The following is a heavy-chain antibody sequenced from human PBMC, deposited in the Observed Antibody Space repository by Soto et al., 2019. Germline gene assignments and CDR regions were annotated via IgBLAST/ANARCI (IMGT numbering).Heavy chain of an antibody. V-gene: IGHV4-39*01. CDR3: GSVVSGTCRHTVSDY. J-gene: IGHJ4*02. Sequence: SETLSLTCSVSGASISSRDYYWGWIRQTPGKGLEWIGNIDYNGVTYYNPSRKSRVTVSKDTSKHQFSLKVASVTAADTAIYYCGSVVSGTCRHTVSDYWGQGTQVTVSS. CDR1: GASISSRDYY. D-gene: IGHD2-21*01. CDR2: IDYNGVT.